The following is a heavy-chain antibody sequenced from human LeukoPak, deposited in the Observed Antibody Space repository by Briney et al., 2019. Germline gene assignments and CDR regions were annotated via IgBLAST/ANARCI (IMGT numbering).Heavy chain of an antibody. CDR2: IKQDGSEK. Sequence: AGGSLRLSCAVSGFTFSSFWMSWVRQAPGKGLEWVANIKQDGSEKHYVVSVKGRFTISRDNAKNSLYLQMNSLRAEDTALYYCVRDGRIEGATGAFDICGQGTMVTVSS. D-gene: IGHD1-26*01. CDR1: GFTFSSFW. CDR3: VRDGRIEGATGAFDI. V-gene: IGHV3-7*01. J-gene: IGHJ3*02.